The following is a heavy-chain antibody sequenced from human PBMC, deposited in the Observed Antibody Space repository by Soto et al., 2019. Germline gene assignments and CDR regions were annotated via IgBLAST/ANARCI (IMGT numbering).Heavy chain of an antibody. CDR2: IYYSGST. D-gene: IGHD6-6*01. J-gene: IGHJ4*02. Sequence: SEALSLTCTVSVGSISDFYWSWIRQPPGKGLEWIGYIYYSGSTNYNPSLKSRVTISVDTSKNQFSLNLRSMSPADTAVYYCARVGGLAARTFDYWGPGTLVTVSS. V-gene: IGHV4-59*01. CDR1: VGSISDFY. CDR3: ARVGGLAARTFDY.